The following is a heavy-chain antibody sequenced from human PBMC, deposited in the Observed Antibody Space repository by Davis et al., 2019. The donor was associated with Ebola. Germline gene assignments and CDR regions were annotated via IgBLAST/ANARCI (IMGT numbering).Heavy chain of an antibody. J-gene: IGHJ5*02. CDR1: GFTFSGSA. CDR2: ISSSSSYI. Sequence: ESLKISCAASGFTFSGSAMNWVRQAPGKGLEWVSSISSSSSYIYYADSVKGRFTISRDNAKNSLYLQMNSLRDEDTAVYYCARPATVTTFPDNWFDPWGQGTLVTVSS. CDR3: ARPATVTTFPDNWFDP. V-gene: IGHV3-21*01. D-gene: IGHD4-17*01.